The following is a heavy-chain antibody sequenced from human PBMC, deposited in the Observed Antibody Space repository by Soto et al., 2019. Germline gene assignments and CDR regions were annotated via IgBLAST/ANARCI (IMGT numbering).Heavy chain of an antibody. CDR3: ARGELLWFGELLR. D-gene: IGHD3-10*01. V-gene: IGHV1-8*01. CDR2: MNPNSGDT. CDR1: GYTFTSYE. Sequence: QVQLVQSGAEVKKPGASVKVSCKASGYTFTSYEINWVRQATGQGLEWMGWMNPNSGDTGYAQKLQCRGTMTRNTSISTAYMELSSLRSEDTAVYYCARGELLWFGELLRWGQGTLVTVSS. J-gene: IGHJ4*02.